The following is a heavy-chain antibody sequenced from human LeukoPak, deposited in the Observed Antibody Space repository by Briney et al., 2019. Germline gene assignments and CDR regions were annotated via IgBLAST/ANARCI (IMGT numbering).Heavy chain of an antibody. Sequence: SETLSLTCAVYGGSFSGYYWSWIRQPPGKGLEWIGEINHSGSTNYNPSLKSRVTISVDTSKNQISLKLTSVTAADTAVYYCARVAGDPIYYYYYMDVWGKGTTVTVSS. CDR2: INHSGST. CDR1: GGSFSGYY. D-gene: IGHD7-27*01. J-gene: IGHJ6*03. V-gene: IGHV4-34*01. CDR3: ARVAGDPIYYYYYMDV.